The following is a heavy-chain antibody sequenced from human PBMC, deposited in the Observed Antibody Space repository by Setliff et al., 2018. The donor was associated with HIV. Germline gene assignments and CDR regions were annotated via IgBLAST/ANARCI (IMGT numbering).Heavy chain of an antibody. CDR1: GGSISSGGYY. V-gene: IGHV4-31*03. CDR2: IYYSGNT. Sequence: TLSLTCTVPGGSISSGGYYWNWIRQHPGKGMEWIGYIYYSGNTYYNPSLKSRITISLDTSKNQFSLKLSSVTAADTAVYYCARGIAAAGGYFDYWGPGTLVTVSS. CDR3: ARGIAAAGGYFDY. J-gene: IGHJ4*02. D-gene: IGHD6-13*01.